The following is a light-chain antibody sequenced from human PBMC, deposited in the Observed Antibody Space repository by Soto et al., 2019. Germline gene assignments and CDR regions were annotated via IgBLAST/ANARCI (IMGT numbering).Light chain of an antibody. CDR3: QQYHIWPLT. J-gene: IGKJ4*01. V-gene: IGKV3-15*01. CDR2: AAS. CDR1: QSVSSN. Sequence: IVVTQSPATLSASPGERATLSCWASQSVSSNLAWYQQGPGQAPRLLIYAASTRATGIPARFSGTGSGTEFTLTISSLQSEDSAVYFCQQYHIWPLTFGGGTRVDIK.